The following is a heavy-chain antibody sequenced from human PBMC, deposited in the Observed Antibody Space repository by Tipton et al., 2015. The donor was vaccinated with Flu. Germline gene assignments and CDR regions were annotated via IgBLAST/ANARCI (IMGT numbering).Heavy chain of an antibody. CDR3: ARRDYSNYVSEPKNWFDS. CDR1: GDSIRSNYY. J-gene: IGHJ5*01. CDR2: ISRSGST. D-gene: IGHD4-11*01. V-gene: IGHV4-38-2*02. Sequence: LTCTVSGDSIRSNYYWAWIRQPPGKGLEWIGQISRSGSTYYNSSLQSRVTLSVDSSRNQFSLKVRSVTASDTAIYYCARRDYSNYVSEPKNWFDSWGQGTLVTVSS.